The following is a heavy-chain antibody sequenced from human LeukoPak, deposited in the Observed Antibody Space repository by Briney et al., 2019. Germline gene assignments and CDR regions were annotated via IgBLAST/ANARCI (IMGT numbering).Heavy chain of an antibody. CDR2: ISWDGGST. V-gene: IGHV3-43D*03. J-gene: IGHJ3*02. D-gene: IGHD1-14*01. Sequence: PGGSLRLSCAASGFTFDDYAMHWVRQAPGKGLEWVSLISWDGGSTYYADSVKGRFTISRDNSKNSLYLQMNSLRAEDTALYYCAKDNTGTAAFDIWGQGTMVTVSS. CDR1: GFTFDDYA. CDR3: AKDNTGTAAFDI.